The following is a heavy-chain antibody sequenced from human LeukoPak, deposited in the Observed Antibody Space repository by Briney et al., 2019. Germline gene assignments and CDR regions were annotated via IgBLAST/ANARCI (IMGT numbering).Heavy chain of an antibody. V-gene: IGHV4-4*09. Sequence: PSETLSLTCTVSGGSISSYYWSWIRQPPGKGLEWIGYIYTSGSTNYNPSLKSRVTISVDTSKNQFSLKLSSVTAADTAVYYCASQYSSSSKIDAFDIWGQGTMVTVSS. CDR1: GGSISSYY. D-gene: IGHD6-6*01. CDR2: IYTSGST. CDR3: ASQYSSSSKIDAFDI. J-gene: IGHJ3*02.